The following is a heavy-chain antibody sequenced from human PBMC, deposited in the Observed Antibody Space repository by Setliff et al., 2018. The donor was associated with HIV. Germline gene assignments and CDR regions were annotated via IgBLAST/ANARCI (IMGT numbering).Heavy chain of an antibody. CDR3: ARGPNYDFWSGLYSAYYMDV. D-gene: IGHD3-3*01. J-gene: IGHJ6*03. V-gene: IGHV4-59*01. CDR1: GGSFSGSY. CDR2: IYYSGST. Sequence: SETLSLTCAVYGGSFSGSYWSWIRQYPGKGLEWIGYIYYSGSTNYNPSLKSRVTISVDTSKNQFSLKLTSVTAADTAVYYCARGPNYDFWSGLYSAYYMDVWGTGTTVTVSS.